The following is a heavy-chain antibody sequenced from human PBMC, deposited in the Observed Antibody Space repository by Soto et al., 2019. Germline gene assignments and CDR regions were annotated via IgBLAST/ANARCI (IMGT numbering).Heavy chain of an antibody. CDR3: AKPPVKAAAAPGPYYYYMDV. D-gene: IGHD6-13*01. CDR2: ISGSGGST. V-gene: IGHV3-23*01. CDR1: GFTFSSYA. Sequence: GGSLRLSCAASGFTFSSYAMSWVRQAPGKGLEWVSAISGSGGSTHYADSVKGRFTISRDNSKNTLYLQMNSLRAEDTAVYYCAKPPVKAAAAPGPYYYYMDVWGKGTTVTVSS. J-gene: IGHJ6*03.